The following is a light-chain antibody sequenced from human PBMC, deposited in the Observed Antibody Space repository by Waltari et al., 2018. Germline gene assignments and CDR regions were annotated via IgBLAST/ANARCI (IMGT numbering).Light chain of an antibody. CDR2: DVS. J-gene: IGLJ2*01. CDR3: SSQSSNDVVL. V-gene: IGLV2-14*03. CDR1: SSDVGGYNS. Sequence: QSALTQPASVSGSPGQSITISCTGTSSDVGGYNSVSWYQDHPGQAPKVIIYDVSNQPSGISARFSGSKSGNTASLTISGLQAEDEADYYCSSQSSNDVVLFGGGTKLTVL.